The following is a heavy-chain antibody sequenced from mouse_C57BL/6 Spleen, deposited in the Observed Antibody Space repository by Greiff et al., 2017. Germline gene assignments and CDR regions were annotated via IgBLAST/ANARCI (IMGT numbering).Heavy chain of an antibody. CDR2: INPNNGGT. D-gene: IGHD2-3*01. J-gene: IGHJ1*03. Sequence: EVQLQQSGPELVKPGASVKIPCKASGYTFTDYNMDWVKQSHGKSLEWIGDINPNNGGTISNQKFKGKATLTVDKSSCTAYMELRSLTSEDTAVYYCARWGWLLDWYFDVWGTGTTVTVSS. V-gene: IGHV1-18*01. CDR3: ARWGWLLDWYFDV. CDR1: GYTFTDYN.